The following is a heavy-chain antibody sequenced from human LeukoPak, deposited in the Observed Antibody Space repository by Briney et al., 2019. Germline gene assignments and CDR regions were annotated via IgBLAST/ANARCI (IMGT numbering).Heavy chain of an antibody. Sequence: SVKVSCKASGGTFSSYAISWVRQAPGQGLEWMGGIIPIFGTANYAQKFQGRVTITADESTSTAYMELSSLRSEDTAVYYCARVVFRNYYDSSGYSFSPLGMDYWGQGTLVTVSS. CDR2: IIPIFGTA. CDR3: ARVVFRNYYDSSGYSFSPLGMDY. V-gene: IGHV1-69*13. CDR1: GGTFSSYA. D-gene: IGHD3-22*01. J-gene: IGHJ4*02.